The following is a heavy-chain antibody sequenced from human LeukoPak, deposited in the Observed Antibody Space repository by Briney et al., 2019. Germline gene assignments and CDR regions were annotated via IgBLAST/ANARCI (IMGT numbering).Heavy chain of an antibody. CDR3: AREEKDGYNY. D-gene: IGHD5-24*01. V-gene: IGHV4-39*07. Sequence: SETLSLTCTVSGGSISSSSYYWGWIRQPPGKGLEWIGSIYYSGSTYYNPSLKSRVTISVDTSKNQFSLKLSSVTAADTAVYYCAREEKDGYNYWGQGTLVTVSS. CDR2: IYYSGST. CDR1: GGSISSSSYY. J-gene: IGHJ4*02.